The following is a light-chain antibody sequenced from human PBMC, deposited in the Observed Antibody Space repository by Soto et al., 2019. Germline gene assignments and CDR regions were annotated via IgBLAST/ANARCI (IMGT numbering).Light chain of an antibody. J-gene: IGKJ1*01. V-gene: IGKV1-5*03. CDR3: QQYNSYSVT. CDR1: HTINSW. Sequence: DIQMTQSPSTLSASVGDRVTITGRASHTINSWLAWYQQRPGKAPKLLIYEASTLASGVPSRFSGSGSGTEFTLTISSLQPDDLATYFCQQYNSYSVTFGQGTKVEI. CDR2: EAS.